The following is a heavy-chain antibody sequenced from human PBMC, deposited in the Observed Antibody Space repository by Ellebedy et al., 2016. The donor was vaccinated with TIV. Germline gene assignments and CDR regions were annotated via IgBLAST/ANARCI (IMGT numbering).Heavy chain of an antibody. V-gene: IGHV3-30*02. J-gene: IGHJ6*02. D-gene: IGHD3-3*01. CDR2: IGTDGVTT. CDR1: GFIFRDYD. Sequence: PGGSLRLSCAASGFIFRDYDMLWVRQAPGKGLEWVSLIGTDGVTTYYADSARGRFTISRDNAKNSLYLQMNSLRAEDTALYYCAKGWGGYYYYGMDVWGQGTTVTVSS. CDR3: AKGWGGYYYYGMDV.